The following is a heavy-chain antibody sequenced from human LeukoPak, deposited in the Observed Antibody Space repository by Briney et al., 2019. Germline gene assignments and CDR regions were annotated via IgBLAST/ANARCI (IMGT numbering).Heavy chain of an antibody. V-gene: IGHV3-23*01. Sequence: AGGSLRLSCAASGFTFSDYYMNWVRQAPGKGLEWVSTLGTSATRTYYADSVKGRFTISRDNSKRTLYLQMNSLRAKDTAVYYCAKDSGVLRHFDWLSYFDYWGQGTLVTVSS. J-gene: IGHJ4*02. CDR2: LGTSATRT. CDR1: GFTFSDYY. D-gene: IGHD3-9*01. CDR3: AKDSGVLRHFDWLSYFDY.